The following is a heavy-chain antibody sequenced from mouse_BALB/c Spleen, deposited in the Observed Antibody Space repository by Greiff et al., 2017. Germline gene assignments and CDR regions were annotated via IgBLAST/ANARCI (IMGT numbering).Heavy chain of an antibody. CDR1: GYTFTSYW. V-gene: IGHV1-7*01. Sequence: QVQLKQSGAELAKPGASVKMSCKASGYTFTSYWMHWVKQRPGQGLEWIGYINPSTGYTEYNQKFKDKATLTADKSSSTAYMQLSSLTSEDSAVYYCARNGNYVRAMDYWGQGTSVTVSS. CDR2: INPSTGYT. CDR3: ARNGNYVRAMDY. J-gene: IGHJ4*01. D-gene: IGHD2-1*01.